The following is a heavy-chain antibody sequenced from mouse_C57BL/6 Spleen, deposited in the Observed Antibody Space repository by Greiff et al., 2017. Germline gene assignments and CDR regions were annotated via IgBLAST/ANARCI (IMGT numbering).Heavy chain of an antibody. CDR3: ARDLTGTLDY. CDR1: GYTFTSYW. CDR2: IDPSDSDT. Sequence: VQLQQPGAELVRPGSSVKLSCKASGYTFTSYWMHWVKQRPIQGLEWIGNIDPSDSDTHYNQKFKDKATLTVDKSSSTAYMQLSSLTSEDSAVYYCARDLTGTLDYWGQGTTLTVSS. D-gene: IGHD4-1*01. J-gene: IGHJ2*01. V-gene: IGHV1-52*01.